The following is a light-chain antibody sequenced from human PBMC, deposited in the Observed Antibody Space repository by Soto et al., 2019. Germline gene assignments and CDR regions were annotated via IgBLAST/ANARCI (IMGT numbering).Light chain of an antibody. CDR1: SSDVGGYNY. Sequence: QSVLTQPASVSGSPGQSITISCTGTSSDVGGYNYVSWYQQHPGKGPKLMIYEVSNRPSGVSNRFSGSKSGNTATLTISGLQAEDEADYNCRSYTSTTTCVFGTGTKVTVL. CDR2: EVS. CDR3: RSYTSTTTCV. J-gene: IGLJ1*01. V-gene: IGLV2-14*03.